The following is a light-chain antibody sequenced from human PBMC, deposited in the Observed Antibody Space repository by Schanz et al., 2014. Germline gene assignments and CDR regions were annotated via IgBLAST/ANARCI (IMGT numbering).Light chain of an antibody. Sequence: QSALTQPPSASGSPGQSVTISCTGTSSDIGGYNYVSWYQHHPGNAPTLILFEVTMRPSGVPDRFSGSKSGNTASLTISGLRAEDEADYYCSSYTSSPSWVFGGGTKLTVL. CDR3: SSYTSSPSWV. J-gene: IGLJ3*02. CDR1: SSDIGGYNY. CDR2: EVT. V-gene: IGLV2-8*01.